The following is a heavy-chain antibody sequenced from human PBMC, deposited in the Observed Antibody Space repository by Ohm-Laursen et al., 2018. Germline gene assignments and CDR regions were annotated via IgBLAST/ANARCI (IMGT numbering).Heavy chain of an antibody. CDR2: INGGGSRT. D-gene: IGHD3-22*01. Sequence: SLRLSCTASGFTFTNYAMSWVRQAPGKGLEWVSAINGGGSRTYFADSVKGRFAMSRDNSRKTVYLQMNSLRGEDTAVYYCAKEKESSGFFDYWGQGTLVTVSS. CDR1: GFTFTNYA. V-gene: IGHV3-23*01. CDR3: AKEKESSGFFDY. J-gene: IGHJ4*02.